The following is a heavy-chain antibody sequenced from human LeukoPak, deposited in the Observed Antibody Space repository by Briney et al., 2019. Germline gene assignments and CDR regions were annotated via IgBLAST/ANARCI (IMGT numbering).Heavy chain of an antibody. D-gene: IGHD4-17*01. V-gene: IGHV5-51*01. CDR3: ARPMATVTTAAFDI. J-gene: IGHJ3*02. CDR2: IYPGDSDT. CDR1: GYSFTSYW. Sequence: GESLKISRKGSGYSFTSYWIGWVRQLPGKGLEWMGIIYPGDSDTRYSPSFQGQVTISADKSISTAYLQWSSLKASDTAMYYCARPMATVTTAAFDIWGQGTMVIVSS.